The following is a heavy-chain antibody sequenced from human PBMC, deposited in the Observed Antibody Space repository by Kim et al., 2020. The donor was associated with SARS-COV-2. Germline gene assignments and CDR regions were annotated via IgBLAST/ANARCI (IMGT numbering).Heavy chain of an antibody. Sequence: ASVKVSCKASGYTFTSYYMHWVRQAPGQGLEWMGIINPSGGSTSYAQKFQGRVTMTRDTSTSTVYMELSSLRSEDTAVYYCARGPNARYSSSWYRYYYGMDVWGQGTTVTVSS. J-gene: IGHJ6*02. D-gene: IGHD6-13*01. CDR1: GYTFTSYY. CDR3: ARGPNARYSSSWYRYYYGMDV. V-gene: IGHV1-46*01. CDR2: INPSGGST.